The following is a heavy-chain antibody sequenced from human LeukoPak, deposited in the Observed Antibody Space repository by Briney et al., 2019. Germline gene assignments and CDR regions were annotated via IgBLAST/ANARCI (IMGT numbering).Heavy chain of an antibody. V-gene: IGHV3-23*01. Sequence: GGSLRLSCAASGFTFSSYAMSWVRQAPGKGLEWVSAISGSGGSTYYADSVKGRFTISRDNSKNTLYLQMNSLRAEDTAVYYCAKTGQKTYYDILTGYPKVTYFDYWGQGTLVTVSS. CDR2: ISGSGGST. CDR1: GFTFSSYA. J-gene: IGHJ4*02. D-gene: IGHD3-9*01. CDR3: AKTGQKTYYDILTGYPKVTYFDY.